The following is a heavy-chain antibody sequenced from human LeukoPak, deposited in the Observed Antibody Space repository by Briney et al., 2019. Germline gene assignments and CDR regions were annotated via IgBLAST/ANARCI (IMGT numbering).Heavy chain of an antibody. CDR2: INHSGST. D-gene: IGHD5-18*01. Sequence: SETLSLTCAVYGGSFSGYYWSWIRQPPGKGLEWIGEINHSGSTNYNPSLKNRVTISVDTPKNQFSLKVSSVAAADTAVYYCATSGYSYVKNYYYYGMDVWGQGTTVTVSS. CDR3: ATSGYSYVKNYYYYGMDV. V-gene: IGHV4-34*01. CDR1: GGSFSGYY. J-gene: IGHJ6*02.